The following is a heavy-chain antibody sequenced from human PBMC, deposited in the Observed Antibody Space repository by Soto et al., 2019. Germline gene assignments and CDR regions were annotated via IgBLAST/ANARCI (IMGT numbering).Heavy chain of an antibody. J-gene: IGHJ4*02. V-gene: IGHV4-59*01. D-gene: IGHD6-19*01. CDR1: GGSISSYY. CDR2: IYYSGST. Sequence: SETLSLTCTVSGGSISSYYWSWIRQPPGKGLEWIGYIYYSGSTNYNPSLKSRVTISVDTSKNQFSLKLSSVTAADTAVYYCAEGPVAGSSWGSGYFDYWGQGTLVTVSS. CDR3: AEGPVAGSSWGSGYFDY.